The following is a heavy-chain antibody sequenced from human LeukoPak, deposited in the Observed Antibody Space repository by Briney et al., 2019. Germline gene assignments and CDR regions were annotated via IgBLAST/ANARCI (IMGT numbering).Heavy chain of an antibody. J-gene: IGHJ4*02. CDR2: IIPIFGTA. V-gene: IGHV1-69*13. D-gene: IGHD3-22*01. Sequence: SVKVSCKASGGTFSSYAISWVRQAPGQGLEWMGGIIPIFGTANYAQKFQGRVTITADESTSTAYMELSSLRSEDTAVYYCTFSGYYYGQFDYWGQGTLVTVSS. CDR3: TFSGYYYGQFDY. CDR1: GGTFSSYA.